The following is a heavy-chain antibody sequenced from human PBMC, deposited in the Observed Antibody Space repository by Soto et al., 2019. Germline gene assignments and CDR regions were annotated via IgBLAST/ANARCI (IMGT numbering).Heavy chain of an antibody. V-gene: IGHV4-61*01. Sequence: PSETLSLTCTVSGGSVSSGSYYWSWIRQPPGKGLEWIGYIYYSGSTNYNPSLKSRVTISVDTSKNHFSLKLSSVTAADTAVYYFARVKSWIQLWSTLNWFDPWGQGTLVTVSS. J-gene: IGHJ5*02. D-gene: IGHD5-18*01. CDR2: IYYSGST. CDR1: GGSVSSGSYY. CDR3: ARVKSWIQLWSTLNWFDP.